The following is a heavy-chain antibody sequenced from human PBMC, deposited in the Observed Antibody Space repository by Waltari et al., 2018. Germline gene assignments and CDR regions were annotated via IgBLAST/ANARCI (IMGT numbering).Heavy chain of an antibody. V-gene: IGHV4-59*01. D-gene: IGHD4-17*01. CDR2: IYYSGST. CDR3: ARSGYGDYESAFDI. CDR1: GGSISSYY. Sequence: QVQLQESGPGLVKPSETLSLTCTVSGGSISSYYWRWIRQPPGKGLEWIGYIYYSGSTNYNPSLKSRVTISVDTSKNQFSLKLSSVTAADTAVYYCARSGYGDYESAFDIWGQGTMVTVSS. J-gene: IGHJ3*02.